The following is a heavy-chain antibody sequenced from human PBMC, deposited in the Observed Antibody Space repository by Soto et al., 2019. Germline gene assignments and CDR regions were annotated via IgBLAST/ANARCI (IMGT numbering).Heavy chain of an antibody. D-gene: IGHD2-15*01. J-gene: IGHJ4*02. CDR3: ATGWYLDN. V-gene: IGHV3-15*01. Sequence: GGSLRLSCAGSGFIFSNAWMNWVRQAPGKGLEWVGRIKSKPDGGTTDYAAPVKGRFTVSRDDSKNMVYLQMNSLKTEDTAVYYCATGWYLDNWGQGTLVTVSS. CDR2: IKSKPDGGTT. CDR1: GFIFSNAW.